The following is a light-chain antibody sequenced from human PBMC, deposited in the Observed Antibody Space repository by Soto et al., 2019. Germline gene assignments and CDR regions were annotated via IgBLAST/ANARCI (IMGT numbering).Light chain of an antibody. CDR1: ESIRSNY. CDR3: QQYGSTPRP. Sequence: EIVLTQSPGTLSLSPGERVILSCSASESIRSNYLAWYQQKPGQAPRLLIYGASSRATGIPDRFGGSGSGTDFTLTISRLEPEDFAVYYCQQYGSTPRPFGQGTKVDIK. V-gene: IGKV3-20*01. J-gene: IGKJ1*01. CDR2: GAS.